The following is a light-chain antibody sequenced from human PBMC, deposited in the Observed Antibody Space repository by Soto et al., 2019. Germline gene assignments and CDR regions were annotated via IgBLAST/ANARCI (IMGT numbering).Light chain of an antibody. J-gene: IGLJ1*01. V-gene: IGLV1-44*01. CDR2: ENS. Sequence: QSVLTQPPSASGAPGQRDTISCSGSASNIGRDPVNCYQQVPGTAPELLIYENSPRPSEVPDRFAGSKSGTPASLVIRGLQSEDEAEYFCAGWDGSLKGFVFGTGTKVTVL. CDR1: ASNIGRDP. CDR3: AGWDGSLKGFV.